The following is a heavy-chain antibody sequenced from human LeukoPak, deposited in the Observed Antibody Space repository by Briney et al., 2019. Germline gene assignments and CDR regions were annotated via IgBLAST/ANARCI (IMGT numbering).Heavy chain of an antibody. J-gene: IGHJ1*01. V-gene: IGHV3-21*01. CDR1: GFTFSSYS. CDR3: ARDSQSGSYLEYFQH. CDR2: ISSSSSYI. D-gene: IGHD1-26*01. Sequence: GGSLRLSCAASGFTFSSYSMNWVRQAPGKGLEWVSSISSSSSYIYYADSVKGRFTISRDNAKNSLHLQMNSLRAEDTAVYCCARDSQSGSYLEYFQHWGQGTLVTVSS.